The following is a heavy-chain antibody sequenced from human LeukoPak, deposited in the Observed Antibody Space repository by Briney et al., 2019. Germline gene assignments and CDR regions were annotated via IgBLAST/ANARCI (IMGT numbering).Heavy chain of an antibody. CDR2: IWHDGSDK. D-gene: IGHD2-21*01. V-gene: IGHV3-33*01. CDR3: TRQSENYSLDY. CDR1: GFTFSSYG. J-gene: IGHJ4*02. Sequence: GRSLRLSCAASGFTFSSYGMHWVRQAPGKGLEWVAIIWHDGSDKYYADSVKGRFTISRDNSKNTLYLQMNSLGAEDTAVYFCTRQSENYSLDYWGQGTLVTVSS.